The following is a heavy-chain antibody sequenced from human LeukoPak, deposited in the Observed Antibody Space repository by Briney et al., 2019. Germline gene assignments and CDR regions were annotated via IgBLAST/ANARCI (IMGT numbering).Heavy chain of an antibody. CDR1: GGSISSSSYY. V-gene: IGHV4-61*01. CDR3: ARESWGWSYNKNWYFDL. Sequence: PSETLSLTCTVSGGSISSSSYYWSWIRQPPGKGLEWIGYIYYSGSTNYNPSLKSRVTISVDTSKNQFSLKLSSVTAADTAVYYCARESWGWSYNKNWYFDLWGRGTLVTVSS. J-gene: IGHJ2*01. CDR2: IYYSGST. D-gene: IGHD1-26*01.